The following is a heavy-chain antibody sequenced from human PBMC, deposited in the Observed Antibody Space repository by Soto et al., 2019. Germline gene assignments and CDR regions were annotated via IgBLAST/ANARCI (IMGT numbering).Heavy chain of an antibody. V-gene: IGHV3-33*01. CDR2: IWYDGGRI. CDR3: VRAGSTWSYYYYFGLDV. CDR1: GFTFKTYG. Sequence: VGSLRLSCAASGFTFKTYGMHWVRQAPGKGLEWVAVIWYDGGRIYYGDSVKGRFTISRDNSKNTMYLQMNSLRAEDTAVYYCVRAGSTWSYYYYFGLDVWGQGTTVTVSS. D-gene: IGHD6-13*01. J-gene: IGHJ6*02.